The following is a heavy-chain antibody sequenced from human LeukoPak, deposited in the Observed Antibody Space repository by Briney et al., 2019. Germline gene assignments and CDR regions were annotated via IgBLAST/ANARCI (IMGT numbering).Heavy chain of an antibody. Sequence: GGSLRLSCAASGFTVSSNYMSWVRQAPGKGLEWVSVIYSGGSTYYADSVKGRFTISRDNSKNTLYLQMNSLRAEDTAVYYCASRRSVDRAFDIWGQGTMVTVSS. CDR2: IYSGGST. CDR3: ASRRSVDRAFDI. CDR1: GFTVSSNY. D-gene: IGHD5-12*01. V-gene: IGHV3-66*01. J-gene: IGHJ3*02.